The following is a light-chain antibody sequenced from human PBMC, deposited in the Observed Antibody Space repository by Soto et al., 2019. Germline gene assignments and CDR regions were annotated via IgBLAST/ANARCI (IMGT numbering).Light chain of an antibody. V-gene: IGKV1-39*01. CDR1: QTISNY. Sequence: DIQMTQSPSSLSASVGDRVTITCRASQTISNYLNWYQQKPGKAPNLLIFAASSLQSGVPSRFSGSGSGTDFTLTISSLQPEDFATYYCQQTYGTLKTFGHGTKVEI. CDR3: QQTYGTLKT. CDR2: AAS. J-gene: IGKJ1*01.